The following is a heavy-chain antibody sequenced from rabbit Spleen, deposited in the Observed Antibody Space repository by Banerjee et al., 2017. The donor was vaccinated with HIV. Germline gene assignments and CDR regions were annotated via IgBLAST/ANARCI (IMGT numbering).Heavy chain of an antibody. CDR1: GFSFSSSYY. J-gene: IGHJ4*01. D-gene: IGHD4-2*01. CDR3: ARDSAGREDFNL. V-gene: IGHV1S40*01. Sequence: QSLEESGGGLVQPGASLTLTCTASGFSFSSSYYMCWVRQAPGKGLECIACIYAGSSGSTYYASWAKGRFTISKTSATTVTLQMTSLTAADTATYFCARDSAGREDFNLWGPGTLVTVS. CDR2: IYAGSSGST.